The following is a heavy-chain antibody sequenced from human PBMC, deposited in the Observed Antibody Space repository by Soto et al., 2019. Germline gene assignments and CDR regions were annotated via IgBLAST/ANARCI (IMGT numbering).Heavy chain of an antibody. CDR2: ISSTPSYI. CDR1: GFTFSSYS. J-gene: IGHJ6*02. V-gene: IGHV3-21*01. CDR3: ARGRGCSGGSCYAKGMDV. D-gene: IGHD2-15*01. Sequence: EVQLVESGGGLVKPGGSLRLSCAASGFTFSSYSMNWVRQAPGKGLEWVSYISSTPSYIYYADSVKGRFTISRDNAKNSLYLKMNSLRAEDTAGEYCARGRGCSGGSCYAKGMDVWGQGTTVTVSS.